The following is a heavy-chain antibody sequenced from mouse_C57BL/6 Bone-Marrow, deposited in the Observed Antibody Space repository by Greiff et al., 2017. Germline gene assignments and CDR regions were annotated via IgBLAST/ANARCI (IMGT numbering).Heavy chain of an antibody. V-gene: IGHV1-82*01. CDR1: GYAFSSSW. Sequence: QVQLQQSGPELVKPGASVKISCKASGYAFSSSWMNWVKQRPGKGLEWIGRIYPGDGDTNYNGKFKGKATLTADKYSSTAYMQLSSLTSEDSAVYFCARRYSNYEDYAMDYWGQGTSVTVSS. CDR3: ARRYSNYEDYAMDY. J-gene: IGHJ4*01. D-gene: IGHD2-5*01. CDR2: IYPGDGDT.